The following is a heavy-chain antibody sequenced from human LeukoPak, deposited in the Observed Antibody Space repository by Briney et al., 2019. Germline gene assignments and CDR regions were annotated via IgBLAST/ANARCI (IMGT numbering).Heavy chain of an antibody. J-gene: IGHJ6*03. V-gene: IGHV3-30*02. CDR2: IRYDGSDK. CDR3: AKEAYGSGTYYYYYYMDV. D-gene: IGHD3-10*01. Sequence: GGSLRLSCAASGFTFRSYGLHWVRQAPGKGLEWVAFIRYDGSDKYYADSVKGRFTISRDNSKNTLYLQMNSLRAEDTAVYYCAKEAYGSGTYYYYYYMDVWGKGTTVTISS. CDR1: GFTFRSYG.